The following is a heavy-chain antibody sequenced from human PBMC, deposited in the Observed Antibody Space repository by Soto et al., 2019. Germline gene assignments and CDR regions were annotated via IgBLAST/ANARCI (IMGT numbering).Heavy chain of an antibody. V-gene: IGHV4-39*01. Sequence: SETLSLTCTVSGGSISSSSYYWGWIRQPPGKGLEWIGSIYYSGSTYYNPSLKSRVTISVDTSKNQFSLKLSSVTAADTAVYYCAKNYDILTGAGPYYFDYWGQGTLVTVSS. CDR2: IYYSGST. CDR1: GGSISSSSYY. J-gene: IGHJ4*02. CDR3: AKNYDILTGAGPYYFDY. D-gene: IGHD3-9*01.